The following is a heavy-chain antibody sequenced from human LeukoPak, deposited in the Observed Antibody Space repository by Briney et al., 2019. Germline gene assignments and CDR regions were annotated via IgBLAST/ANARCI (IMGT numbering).Heavy chain of an antibody. Sequence: ASVKVSCKASGYTFTSYGITWVRQAPGQGLEWMGWISAYNGNTNYAQKFQGRVTMTTDTSTSTAYMELRSLISDDTAVYYCARVYLGITMIVVVSGDYWGQGTLVTVSS. J-gene: IGHJ4*02. D-gene: IGHD3-22*01. CDR3: ARVYLGITMIVVVSGDY. CDR1: GYTFTSYG. CDR2: ISAYNGNT. V-gene: IGHV1-18*01.